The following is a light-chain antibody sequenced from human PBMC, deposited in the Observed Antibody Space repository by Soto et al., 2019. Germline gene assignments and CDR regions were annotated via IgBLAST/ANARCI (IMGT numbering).Light chain of an antibody. CDR3: QQYNSYSIT. V-gene: IGKV1-5*01. J-gene: IGKJ2*01. Sequence: DIQMTQSPSTLSASVGDRVTIPCRASQSISSWLAWYQQKPGKAPKLLIYDASSLESGVPSRFSGSGSWTEFTLTISSLQPDDFATYYCQQYNSYSITFGQGTKLEIK. CDR2: DAS. CDR1: QSISSW.